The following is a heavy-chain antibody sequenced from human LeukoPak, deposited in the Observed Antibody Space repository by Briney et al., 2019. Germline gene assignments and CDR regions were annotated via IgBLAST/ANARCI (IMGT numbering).Heavy chain of an antibody. D-gene: IGHD3-16*02. CDR2: ISGSGGST. V-gene: IGHV3-23*01. Sequence: GGSLRLSCAASGFTFSSYAMSWVRQAPGKGLKGVSAISGSGGSTYYADSVKGRFTISRDNSKNTLYLQMNSLRAEDTAVYYCAKDGPQVSAMDVWGQGTTVTVSS. CDR3: AKDGPQVSAMDV. CDR1: GFTFSSYA. J-gene: IGHJ6*02.